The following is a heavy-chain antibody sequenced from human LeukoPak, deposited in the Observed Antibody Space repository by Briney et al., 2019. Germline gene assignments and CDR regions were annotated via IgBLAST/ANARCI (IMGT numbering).Heavy chain of an antibody. J-gene: IGHJ4*02. V-gene: IGHV1-24*01. CDR2: FDPEDGET. CDR3: ATQSYPGDY. CDR1: GYTFPSYF. Sequence: ASVKVSCKASGYTFPSYFMHWVRQAPGKGLEWMGGFDPEDGETIYAQKFQGRVTMTEDTSTDTAYMELSSLRSEDTAVYYCATQSYPGDYWGQGTLVTVSS.